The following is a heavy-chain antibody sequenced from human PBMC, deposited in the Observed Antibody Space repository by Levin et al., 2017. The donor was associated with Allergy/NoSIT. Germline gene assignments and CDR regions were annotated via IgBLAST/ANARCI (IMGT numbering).Heavy chain of an antibody. CDR1: GGSISSYY. V-gene: IGHV4-59*08. CDR3: ARRWARSSLYYFDY. D-gene: IGHD2/OR15-2a*01. Sequence: RASETLSLTCTVSGGSISSYYWSWIRQPPGKGLEWIGYIYYSGSTNYNPSLKSRVTISVDTSKNQFSLKLSSVTAADTAVYYCARRWARSSLYYFDYWGQGTLVTVSS. J-gene: IGHJ4*02. CDR2: IYYSGST.